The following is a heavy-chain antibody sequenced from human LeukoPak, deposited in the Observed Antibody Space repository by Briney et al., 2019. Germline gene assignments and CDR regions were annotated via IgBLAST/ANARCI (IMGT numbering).Heavy chain of an antibody. CDR2: ISSSSSYI. Sequence: PGGSLRLSCAASGFTFSSYSMNWVRQAPGKGLEWVSSISSSSSYIYYADSVKGRFTISRDNAKNSLFVQMNSLRAEDTAVYYCARYVGAAAENYYYYYMDVWGKGTTVTVSS. D-gene: IGHD1-26*01. CDR1: GFTFSSYS. J-gene: IGHJ6*03. CDR3: ARYVGAAAENYYYYYMDV. V-gene: IGHV3-21*01.